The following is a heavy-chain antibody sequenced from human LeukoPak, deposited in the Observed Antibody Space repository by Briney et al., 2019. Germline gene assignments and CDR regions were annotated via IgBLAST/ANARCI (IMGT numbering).Heavy chain of an antibody. CDR1: GFTFSSYA. J-gene: IGHJ4*02. CDR3: AKDLSYGDYVPGFDY. CDR2: ISGSGGGT. D-gene: IGHD4-17*01. Sequence: GGSLRLSCAASGFTFSSYAMSWVRQAPGKGLEWVSAISGSGGGTYYADSVKGRFTISRDNSKNTLYLQMNSLRAEDTAVYYCAKDLSYGDYVPGFDYWGQGTLVTVSS. V-gene: IGHV3-23*01.